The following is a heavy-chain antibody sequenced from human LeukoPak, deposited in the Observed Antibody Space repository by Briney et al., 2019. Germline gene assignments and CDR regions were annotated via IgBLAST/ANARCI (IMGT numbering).Heavy chain of an antibody. V-gene: IGHV3-23*01. CDR2: ISASGGTT. D-gene: IGHD3-22*01. J-gene: IGHJ4*02. Sequence: GGSLRLSCAASGFTFSSYAMSWVRQAPGKGLEWVSGISASGGTTYYADSAKGRFTISRDNSKNTLYLQMNSLRAEDTAVFYCAKGQSSSGLRNYFDYWGQGTLVTVSS. CDR3: AKGQSSSGLRNYFDY. CDR1: GFTFSSYA.